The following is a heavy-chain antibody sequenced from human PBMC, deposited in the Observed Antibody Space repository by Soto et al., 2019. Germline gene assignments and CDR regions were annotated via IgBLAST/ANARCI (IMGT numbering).Heavy chain of an antibody. D-gene: IGHD3-3*02. J-gene: IGHJ4*02. CDR1: GFIFSDYG. CDR2: ISGSPGDT. Sequence: EVQLVESGGGLVKPGGSLRLSCAASGFIFSDYGMNWVRHAPGKGLEWVSSISGSPGDTYYADSLKGRFTISRDNAKNSGYLQMNSLRADDTAVYYGARETLAGQGNWGQGTLVTVSS. V-gene: IGHV3-21*01. CDR3: ARETLAGQGN.